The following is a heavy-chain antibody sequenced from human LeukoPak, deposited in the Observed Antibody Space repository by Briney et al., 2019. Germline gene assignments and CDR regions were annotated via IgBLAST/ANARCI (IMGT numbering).Heavy chain of an antibody. Sequence: GASVKVSCKASGYTFTGYYMHWVRQAPGQGLEWMGWISPNSGGTNYAQKFQGRVTMTRDTSISTAYMELSRLRSDDTAVYYCAREVMEWLNWFDPWGQGTLVTVSS. CDR2: ISPNSGGT. J-gene: IGHJ5*02. V-gene: IGHV1-2*02. CDR1: GYTFTGYY. D-gene: IGHD3-3*01. CDR3: AREVMEWLNWFDP.